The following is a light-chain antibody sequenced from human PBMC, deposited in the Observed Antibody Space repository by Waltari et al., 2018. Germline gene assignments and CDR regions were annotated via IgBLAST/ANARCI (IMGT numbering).Light chain of an antibody. V-gene: IGLV2-14*03. CDR1: SSDVGYSNY. Sequence: QSALTQPASVSASPGQSITISCTGTSSDVGYSNYVSWYQHHPGNAPKLIIYDVNKRPSGVSHRFSGSKSGNTASLAISGLQAEDEADYYCSSRTSSTTLVFGGGTKLTVL. CDR2: DVN. CDR3: SSRTSSTTLV. J-gene: IGLJ3*02.